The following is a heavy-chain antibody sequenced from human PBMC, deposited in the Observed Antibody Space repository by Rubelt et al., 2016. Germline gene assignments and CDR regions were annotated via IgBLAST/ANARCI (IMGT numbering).Heavy chain of an antibody. J-gene: IGHJ1*01. CDR2: IYPGDSDT. Sequence: EVQLVQSGAEVKTPGESLKISCQGSGYIFTNYWIGWVRQMPGKGLESMGIIYPGDSDTRYSPSFQGQVSISADKSNRTAYQQWGSLKASAAAMYDCAGRFGGTNYTYFQHWGQGTLVTVSS. CDR3: AGRFGGTNYTYFQH. V-gene: IGHV5-51*01. D-gene: IGHD1-26*01. CDR1: GYIFTNYW.